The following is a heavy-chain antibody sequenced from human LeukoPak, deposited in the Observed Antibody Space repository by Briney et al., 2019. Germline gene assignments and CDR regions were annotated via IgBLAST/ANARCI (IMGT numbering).Heavy chain of an antibody. CDR3: ARRGWITMVRGVMRVFDP. V-gene: IGHV4-38-2*02. Sequence: PSETLSLTCTVSGYSISSGYYWGWIRQPPGKGLEWIGSIYHSGSTYYNPSLKSRVTISVDKSKNQFSLKLSSVTAADTAVYYCARRGWITMVRGVMRVFDPWGQGTLVTVSS. CDR2: IYHSGST. D-gene: IGHD3-10*01. J-gene: IGHJ5*02. CDR1: GYSISSGYY.